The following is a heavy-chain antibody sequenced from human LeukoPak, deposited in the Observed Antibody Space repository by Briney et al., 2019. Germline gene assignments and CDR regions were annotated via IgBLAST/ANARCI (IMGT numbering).Heavy chain of an antibody. Sequence: SQTLSLTCTVSGGSISSGDYYWSWIRQPPGKGLEWIGYIYYSGSTNYNPSLKSRVTISVDTSKNQFSLKLSSVTAADTAVYYCARQSGYSYGNFDYWGQGTLVTVSS. CDR3: ARQSGYSYGNFDY. CDR2: IYYSGST. V-gene: IGHV4-30-4*01. CDR1: GGSISSGDYY. D-gene: IGHD5-18*01. J-gene: IGHJ4*02.